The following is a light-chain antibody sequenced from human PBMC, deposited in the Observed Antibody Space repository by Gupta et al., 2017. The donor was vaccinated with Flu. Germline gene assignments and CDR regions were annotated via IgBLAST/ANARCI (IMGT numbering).Light chain of an antibody. J-gene: IGKJ4*01. CDR1: QSIRNW. V-gene: IGKV1-5*03. CDR3: QQYNSNSPLT. Sequence: DIQMTQSPSTLSASVGDRVTITCRASQSIRNWLAWYQQKPGRAPKLLIYKASSLESGVPSRFSGSGSGTELTLTISSLQPDDFATYYCQQYNSNSPLTFGGGTKVEIK. CDR2: KAS.